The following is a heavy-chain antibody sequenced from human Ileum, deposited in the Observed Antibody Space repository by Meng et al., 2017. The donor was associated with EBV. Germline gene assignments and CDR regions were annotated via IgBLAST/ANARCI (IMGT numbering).Heavy chain of an antibody. CDR2: ISYDGSNK. J-gene: IGHJ4*02. CDR1: GFTFSSYV. V-gene: IGHV3-33*03. CDR3: ATNTPHHY. Sequence: AVVVVVVGGGVQPGSALRLACAASGFTFSSYVMHWVRQAPGKGLEWVALISYDGSNKFYADSLKGRFTISRDNSDNTVSLHINSLRVEDTAVYYCATNTPHHYWGQGTLVTVSS. D-gene: IGHD2-2*02.